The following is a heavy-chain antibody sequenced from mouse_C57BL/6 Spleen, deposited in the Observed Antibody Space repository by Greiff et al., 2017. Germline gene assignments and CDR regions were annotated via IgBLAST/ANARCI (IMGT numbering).Heavy chain of an antibody. Sequence: EVQLQQSGAELVKPGASVKLSCTASGFNIKDYYMHWVKQRTEQGLEWIGRIDPEDGDTKYAPKFQGKATITADTSSNTAYLQLSSLTSEDTAVYYCALYGYGYWYFEVWGTGATVTVSS. CDR1: GFNIKDYY. J-gene: IGHJ1*03. CDR2: IDPEDGDT. V-gene: IGHV14-2*01. D-gene: IGHD2-2*01. CDR3: ALYGYGYWYFEV.